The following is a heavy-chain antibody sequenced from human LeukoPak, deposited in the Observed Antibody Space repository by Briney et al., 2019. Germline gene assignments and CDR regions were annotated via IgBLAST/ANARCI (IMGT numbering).Heavy chain of an antibody. CDR3: ARGAYYDILTVSFYYFDY. CDR2: ISSGSSYI. V-gene: IGHV3-21*01. Sequence: PGGSLRLSCAASGFTFSSYSMNWVRQAPGKGLEWVSSISSGSSYIYYADSVKGRFTISRDNAKNSLYLQMNSLRAEDTAVYYCARGAYYDILTVSFYYFDYWGQGTLVTVSS. CDR1: GFTFSSYS. D-gene: IGHD3-9*01. J-gene: IGHJ4*02.